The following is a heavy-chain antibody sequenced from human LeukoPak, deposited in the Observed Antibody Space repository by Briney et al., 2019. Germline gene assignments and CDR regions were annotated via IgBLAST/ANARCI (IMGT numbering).Heavy chain of an antibody. CDR2: ISSNGGST. D-gene: IGHD6-19*01. Sequence: GGSLRLSCAASGFTFSSLTMHWVRQAPGKGLEYVSAISSNGGSTFYADSVKGRFSISRDNSKNTLYLQMSSLRSEDTAVYYCVNQISGWVSWGQGTLVTVSS. J-gene: IGHJ5*02. CDR3: VNQISGWVS. V-gene: IGHV3-64D*06. CDR1: GFTFSSLT.